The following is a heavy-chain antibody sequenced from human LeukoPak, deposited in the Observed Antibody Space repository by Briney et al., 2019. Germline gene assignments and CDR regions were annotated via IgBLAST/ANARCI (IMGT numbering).Heavy chain of an antibody. CDR1: GFTVSSNY. CDR2: IYPNGNT. V-gene: IGHV3-66*04. J-gene: IGHJ4*02. D-gene: IGHD5-18*01. CDR3: ARRGHGYGSPFDY. Sequence: GGSLRLSCAASGFTVSSNYMNWVRQAPGKGLEWVSMIYPNGNTFCTDSVKGRFTISRDNSKNTLDLQMSSLRAEDTAVYYCARRGHGYGSPFDYWGQETLVTVSS.